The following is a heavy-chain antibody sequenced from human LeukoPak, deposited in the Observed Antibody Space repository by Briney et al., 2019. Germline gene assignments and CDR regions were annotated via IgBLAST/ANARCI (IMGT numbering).Heavy chain of an antibody. Sequence: SETLSLTCTVSGGSISSYYWSWIRQPPGKGLEWIGYIYYSGSTNYNPSLKSRVTISVDTSKNQFSLKLSSVTAADTAVYYCASPVWFGEPYFDPWGQGTLVTVSS. CDR1: GGSISSYY. V-gene: IGHV4-59*08. CDR2: IYYSGST. D-gene: IGHD3-10*01. CDR3: ASPVWFGEPYFDP. J-gene: IGHJ5*02.